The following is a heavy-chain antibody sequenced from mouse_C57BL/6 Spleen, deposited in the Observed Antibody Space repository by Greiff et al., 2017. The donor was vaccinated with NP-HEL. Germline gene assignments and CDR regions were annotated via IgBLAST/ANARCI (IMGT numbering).Heavy chain of an antibody. D-gene: IGHD1-1*01. Sequence: EVNVVESGGDLVKPGGSLKLSCAASGFTFSSYGMSWVRQTPDKRLEWVATISSGGSYTYYPDSVKGRFTISRDNAKNTLYLQMSSLKSEDTAMYYCARHYYGSSYEDYFDYWGQGTTLTVSS. CDR1: GFTFSSYG. CDR3: ARHYYGSSYEDYFDY. CDR2: ISSGGSYT. V-gene: IGHV5-6*01. J-gene: IGHJ2*01.